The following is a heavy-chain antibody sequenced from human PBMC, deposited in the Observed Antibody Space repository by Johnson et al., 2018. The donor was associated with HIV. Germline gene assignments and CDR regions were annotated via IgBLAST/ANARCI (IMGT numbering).Heavy chain of an antibody. D-gene: IGHD1-14*01. J-gene: IGHJ3*02. Sequence: VQLVESGGRLIQPGGSLRLSCTASDFTVSSNYMSWVRQAPGKGLEWVSVIYSGGSTYYADSVKGRFTISRDNSKNTVYLQMNSLRADDTAVYYCARSRQVGTPDAFDIWGQGTMVTVSS. CDR3: ARSRQVGTPDAFDI. CDR1: DFTVSSNY. V-gene: IGHV3-53*01. CDR2: IYSGGST.